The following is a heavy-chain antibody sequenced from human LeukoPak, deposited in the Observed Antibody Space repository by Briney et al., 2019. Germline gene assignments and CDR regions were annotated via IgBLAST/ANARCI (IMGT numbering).Heavy chain of an antibody. J-gene: IGHJ4*02. V-gene: IGHV1-69*04. CDR2: IIPILGIA. CDR3: ARANLNSGYDRVIGY. CDR1: GGTFSSYA. D-gene: IGHD5-12*01. Sequence: GASVKVPCKASGGTFSSYAISWVRQAPGQGLEWMGRIIPILGIANYAQKFQGRVTITADKSTSTAYMELSSLRSEDMAVYYCARANLNSGYDRVIGYWGQGTLVTVSS.